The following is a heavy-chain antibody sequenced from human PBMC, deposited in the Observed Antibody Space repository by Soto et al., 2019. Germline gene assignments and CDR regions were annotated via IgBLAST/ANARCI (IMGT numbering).Heavy chain of an antibody. CDR1: GYTFTSYG. D-gene: IGHD3-9*01. V-gene: IGHV1-18*01. Sequence: ASVKVSCKASGYTFTSYGISWVQQAPGQGLEWMGWISAYNGNTNYAQKLQGRVTMTTDTSTSTAYMELRSLRSDDTAVYYCARNQHSGYDILTGYYPNSYYFDYWGQGTLVTVSS. CDR3: ARNQHSGYDILTGYYPNSYYFDY. J-gene: IGHJ4*02. CDR2: ISAYNGNT.